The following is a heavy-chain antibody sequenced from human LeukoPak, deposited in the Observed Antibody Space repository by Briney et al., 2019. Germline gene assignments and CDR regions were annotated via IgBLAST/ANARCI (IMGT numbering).Heavy chain of an antibody. CDR1: GFTFGDYA. D-gene: IGHD3-10*01. V-gene: IGHV3-49*04. Sequence: PGGSLRLSCTTSGFTFGDYAMTWVRQAPGKGLEWVGFIRNRAYGGTTEYAASVKGRFTISRDDSKSVAYLQMNSLKTEDTAVYYCTRGPHYGSGDYWGQGTLVTVSS. CDR2: IRNRAYGGTT. CDR3: TRGPHYGSGDY. J-gene: IGHJ4*02.